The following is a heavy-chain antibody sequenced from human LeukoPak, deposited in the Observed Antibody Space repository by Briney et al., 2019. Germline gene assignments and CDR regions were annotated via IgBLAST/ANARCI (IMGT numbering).Heavy chain of an antibody. CDR3: ARGPPAWRDRFDP. CDR1: GYTFTGYY. J-gene: IGHJ5*02. CDR2: INPNSGGT. D-gene: IGHD1-1*01. V-gene: IGHV1-2*02. Sequence: GASVKVSCKASGYTFTGYYMHWLRQAPGQGLEWMGWINPNSGGTNYAQKFQGRVTMTRDTSISTAYMELSRLRSDDTAVYYCARGPPAWRDRFDPWGQGTLVTVSS.